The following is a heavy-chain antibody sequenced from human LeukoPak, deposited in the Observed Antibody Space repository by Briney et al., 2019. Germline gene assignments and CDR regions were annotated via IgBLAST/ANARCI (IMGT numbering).Heavy chain of an antibody. J-gene: IGHJ4*02. CDR3: ARGKVTTDY. CDR2: IYYYGST. V-gene: IGHV4-59*12. Sequence: PSETLSLTCTVSGGSISHYYWSWIRQPPGKGLEWIGCIYYYGSTKYNPSLKSRVTISVDTSKNQFSLKLSSVTAADTAVYYCARGKVTTDYWGQGTLVTVSS. CDR1: GGSISHYY. D-gene: IGHD2-21*02.